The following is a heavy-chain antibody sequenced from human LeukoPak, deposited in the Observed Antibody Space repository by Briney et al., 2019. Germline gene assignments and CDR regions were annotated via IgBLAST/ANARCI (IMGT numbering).Heavy chain of an antibody. CDR2: ISYDGSNK. J-gene: IGHJ4*02. D-gene: IGHD3-10*01. V-gene: IGHV3-30*03. CDR1: GFTFDDSV. CDR3: ARGVFDPTTVRGDYYFDY. Sequence: GGSLRLSCAASGFTFDDSVMSWVRQAPGKGLEWVAVISYDGSNKYYADSVKGRFTISRDNSKNTLYLQMNSLRAEDTAVYYCARGVFDPTTVRGDYYFDYWGQGTLVTVSS.